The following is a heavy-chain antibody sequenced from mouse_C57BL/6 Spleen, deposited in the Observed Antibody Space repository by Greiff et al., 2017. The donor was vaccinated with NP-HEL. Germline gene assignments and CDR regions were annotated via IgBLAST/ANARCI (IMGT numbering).Heavy chain of an antibody. CDR3: AKNAPTGAYYFDY. D-gene: IGHD4-1*02. J-gene: IGHJ2*01. Sequence: QVQLQQSGPGLVQPSQSLSITCTVSGFSFTSYGVHWVRQSPGKGLEWLGVIWRGGSTDYNAAFMSRLSITKDNSKSQVFFKMNSLQADDTAIYYCAKNAPTGAYYFDYWGQGTTLTVSS. CDR2: IWRGGST. V-gene: IGHV2-5*01. CDR1: GFSFTSYG.